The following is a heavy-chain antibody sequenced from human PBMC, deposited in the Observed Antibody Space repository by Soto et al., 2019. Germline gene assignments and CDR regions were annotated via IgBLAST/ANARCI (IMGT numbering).Heavy chain of an antibody. V-gene: IGHV4-61*01. CDR3: ARGGEPLGYYGLDV. CDR1: GGSVRSGNHF. J-gene: IGHJ6*02. D-gene: IGHD3-10*01. Sequence: SETLSLTCSVSGGSVRSGNHFWNWIRQPPGRRLEWLGYMYYTGVTNYKPSLKSRVSMSVDTSKNQFSLKLTSLTAADTAVYYCARGGEPLGYYGLDVWGQGITVTVSS. CDR2: MYYTGVT.